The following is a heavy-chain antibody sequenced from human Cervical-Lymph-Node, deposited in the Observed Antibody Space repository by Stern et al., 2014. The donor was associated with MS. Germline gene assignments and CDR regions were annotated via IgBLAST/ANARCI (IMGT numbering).Heavy chain of an antibody. J-gene: IGHJ4*02. D-gene: IGHD4-17*01. V-gene: IGHV3-49*02. Sequence: EYAASVEGRFTISRDDTKNIVYLQMNSLKTEDTAVYYCARDGAVNPLFDYWGPGTLATVSS. CDR3: ARDGAVNPLFDY.